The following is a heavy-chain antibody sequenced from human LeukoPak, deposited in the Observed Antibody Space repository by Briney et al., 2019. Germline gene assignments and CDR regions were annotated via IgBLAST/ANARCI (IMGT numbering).Heavy chain of an antibody. CDR3: ARPSDGDYFDAFDI. J-gene: IGHJ3*02. Sequence: GESLKISCEASGYSFTSYWIGWVRQMPGKGLGWMGIIYPGDSDTRYSPSFQGQVTISADKSISTAYLQWSSLKASDTAMYYCARPSDGDYFDAFDIWGQGTMVTVSS. CDR2: IYPGDSDT. V-gene: IGHV5-51*01. CDR1: GYSFTSYW. D-gene: IGHD4-17*01.